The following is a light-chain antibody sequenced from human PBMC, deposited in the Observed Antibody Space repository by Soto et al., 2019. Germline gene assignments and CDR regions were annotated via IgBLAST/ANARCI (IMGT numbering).Light chain of an antibody. CDR2: DAS. Sequence: DIQMTQSPSTLSASVGDRVTITCRASQSISSCLDWYQQKPGKAPKLLIYDASSLESGVPSRFSGSGSGTDFTFTISSLQPDDIATYYCQQYNSYPSTFGQGTKVEIK. V-gene: IGKV1-5*01. CDR1: QSISSC. CDR3: QQYNSYPST. J-gene: IGKJ1*01.